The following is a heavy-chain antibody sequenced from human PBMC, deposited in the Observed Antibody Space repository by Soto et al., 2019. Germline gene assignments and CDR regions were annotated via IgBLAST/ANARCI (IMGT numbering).Heavy chain of an antibody. D-gene: IGHD4-17*01. J-gene: IGHJ5*02. V-gene: IGHV4-34*01. CDR2: INHSGST. Sequence: SETLSLTCAVYGGSFSGYYWSWIRQPPGKGLEWIGEINHSGSTNYNPSLKSRVTISVDTSKNQFSLKLSSVTAADTAVYYCARYGRTGETSDWFDPRGQRTLVT. CDR1: GGSFSGYY. CDR3: ARYGRTGETSDWFDP.